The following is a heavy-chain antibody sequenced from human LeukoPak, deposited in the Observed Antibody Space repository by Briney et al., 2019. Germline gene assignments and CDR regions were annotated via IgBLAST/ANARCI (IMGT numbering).Heavy chain of an antibody. CDR3: ARGGLENGYHSNDGFDI. CDR1: GGSISGYY. V-gene: IGHV4-59*01. Sequence: SETLSLTCTVSGGSISGYYWSWIRQPPGKGLEWIGYIYYSGSTKYNPSLRSRVTMSVDPSKNQFSLKLSSVTAADTAVYYCARGGLENGYHSNDGFDIWGQGTMVTVSS. CDR2: IYYSGST. J-gene: IGHJ3*02. D-gene: IGHD3-22*01.